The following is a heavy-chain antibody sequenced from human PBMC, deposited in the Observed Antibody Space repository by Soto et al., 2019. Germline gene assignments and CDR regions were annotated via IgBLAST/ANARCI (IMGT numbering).Heavy chain of an antibody. CDR3: AGDSSGYYSGAFDI. CDR2: IYYSGST. Sequence: SETLSLTCTVSGGSISSGGYYWSWIRQHPGKGLEWIGYIYYSGSTYYNPSLKSRVTISVDTSKNQFSLKLSSVTAADTAVYYCAGDSSGYYSGAFDIWGQGTMVTVS. D-gene: IGHD3-22*01. J-gene: IGHJ3*02. V-gene: IGHV4-31*03. CDR1: GGSISSGGYY.